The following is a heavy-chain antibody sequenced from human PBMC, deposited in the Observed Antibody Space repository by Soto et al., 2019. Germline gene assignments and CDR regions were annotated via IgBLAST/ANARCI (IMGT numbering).Heavy chain of an antibody. J-gene: IGHJ5*02. Sequence: GGSLRLSCAASGVTFSSYAMHWVRQAPGKGLEWVAVISYDGSNKYYADSVKGRFTISRDNSKNTLYLQMNSPRAEDTAVYYCARETYYYDSSGYYYAWFDPWGQGTLVTVSS. V-gene: IGHV3-30-3*01. CDR2: ISYDGSNK. D-gene: IGHD3-22*01. CDR3: ARETYYYDSSGYYYAWFDP. CDR1: GVTFSSYA.